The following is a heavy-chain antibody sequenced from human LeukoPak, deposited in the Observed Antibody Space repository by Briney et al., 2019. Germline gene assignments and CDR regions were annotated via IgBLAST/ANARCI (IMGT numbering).Heavy chain of an antibody. CDR1: GGSFSGYY. V-gene: IGHV4-34*01. CDR2: INHSGST. D-gene: IGHD6-6*01. J-gene: IGHJ6*03. CDR3: ARGVAAHKTVYYYMYV. Sequence: SETLSLTCAVYGGSFSGYYWSWIRQPPGKGLEWIGEINHSGSTNYNPSLKSRVTISVDTSKNQFSLKLSSVTAADTAVYYCARGVAAHKTVYYYMYVWGKGTTVTVSS.